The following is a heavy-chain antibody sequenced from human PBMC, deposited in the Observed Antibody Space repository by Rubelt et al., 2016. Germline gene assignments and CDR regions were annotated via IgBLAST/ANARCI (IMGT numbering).Heavy chain of an antibody. D-gene: IGHD3-10*01. CDR2: ISAYNGNT. Sequence: QVQLVQSGAEVKKPGASVKVSCKASGYTFTSYGISWVRQAPGQGLEWMGWISAYNGNTNYEQKRQGRSTMTTGTSTSTAYRGLRRLRSEDTAVYDCAGCYGSGSYGNWFDPWGQGTLVTVSS. V-gene: IGHV1-18*01. J-gene: IGHJ5*02. CDR3: AGCYGSGSYGNWFDP. CDR1: GYTFTSYG.